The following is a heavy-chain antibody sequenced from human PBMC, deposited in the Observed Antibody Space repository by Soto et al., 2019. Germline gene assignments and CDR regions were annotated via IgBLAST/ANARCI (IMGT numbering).Heavy chain of an antibody. CDR2: SIPIFGTA. J-gene: IGHJ4*02. CDR3: ARDRPGGGKRGRYFDY. Sequence: QVQLVQSGAEVKKPGSSVKVSCKASGGTFSSYAISWVRQAPGQGLEWMGGSIPIFGTANYAQKFQGRVTITADESTSTAYMELSSLRSEDTAVYYCARDRPGGGKRGRYFDYWGQGTLVTVSS. CDR1: GGTFSSYA. D-gene: IGHD2-15*01. V-gene: IGHV1-69*12.